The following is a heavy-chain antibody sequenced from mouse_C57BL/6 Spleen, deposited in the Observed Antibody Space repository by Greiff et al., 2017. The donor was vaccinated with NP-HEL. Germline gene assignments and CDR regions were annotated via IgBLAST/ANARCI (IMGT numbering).Heavy chain of an antibody. Sequence: QVQLQQPGTELVKPGASVKLSCKASGYTFTSYWMHWVKQRPGQGLEWIGNINPSNGGTNYNEKFKSKATLTVDKSSSTAYMQLSSLTSEDSAVYYCARELYSTFYYSNYPWFAYWGQGTLVTVSA. D-gene: IGHD2-5*01. J-gene: IGHJ3*01. CDR1: GYTFTSYW. CDR3: ARELYSTFYYSNYPWFAY. V-gene: IGHV1-53*01. CDR2: INPSNGGT.